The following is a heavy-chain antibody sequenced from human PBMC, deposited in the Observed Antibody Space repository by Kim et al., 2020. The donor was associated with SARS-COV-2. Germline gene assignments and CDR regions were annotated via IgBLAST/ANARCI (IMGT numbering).Heavy chain of an antibody. CDR3: ARLGFGAGDL. CDR1: GGSISGSNYY. V-gene: IGHV4-39*01. Sequence: SETLSLTCTVSGGSISGSNYYWAWIRQPPGKGLEWIGSTYVSGTAFYNPSLKSRVTISVDTSKNQFSLHLTSVTAADTAVYYCARLGFGAGDLWGQGTLVTVSS. D-gene: IGHD3-16*01. J-gene: IGHJ5*02. CDR2: TYVSGTA.